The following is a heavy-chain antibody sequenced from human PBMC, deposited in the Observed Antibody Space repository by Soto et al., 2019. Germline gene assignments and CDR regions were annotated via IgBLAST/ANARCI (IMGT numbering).Heavy chain of an antibody. V-gene: IGHV3-30-3*01. CDR1: GFTFSSYA. CDR2: ISYDGSNK. CDR3: ARDVSYYDILTGPGYYYYYGMDV. J-gene: IGHJ6*02. Sequence: GGSLRLSCAASGFTFSSYAMHWVRQAPGKGLEWVAVISYDGSNKYYADSVKGRFTISRDNSKNTLYLQMNSLRAEDTAVYYCARDVSYYDILTGPGYYYYYGMDVWGQGTTVTVSS. D-gene: IGHD3-9*01.